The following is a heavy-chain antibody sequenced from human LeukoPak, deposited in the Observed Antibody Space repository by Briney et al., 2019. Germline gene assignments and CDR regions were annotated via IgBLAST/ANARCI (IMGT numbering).Heavy chain of an antibody. CDR1: VYTFTSYA. CDR2: IYTNPGNT. D-gene: IGHD2-8*01. V-gene: IGHV7-4-1*02. Sequence: ASVKVSRKASVYTFTSYAMNWVRQPPGQGLEWMGLIYTNPGNTTYAQRFTGRFVISLDTSVSTAYLQTSSLRPEDTAVYYCARGNGENWFDPWGQGTLVTVSS. J-gene: IGHJ5*02. CDR3: ARGNGENWFDP.